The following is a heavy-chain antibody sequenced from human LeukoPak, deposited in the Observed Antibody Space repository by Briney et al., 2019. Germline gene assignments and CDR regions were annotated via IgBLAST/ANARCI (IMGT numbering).Heavy chain of an antibody. J-gene: IGHJ4*02. Sequence: GGSLRLSCAASGFDFSEFWMSWVRQAPGKGLEWVANIKDDGSGKNYVDSVKCRFTISRDNAKNSMYLQMNNMRDGDTALYYCARGGSFVHNRRFDYWGQGALVTVSS. CDR1: GFDFSEFW. CDR3: ARGGSFVHNRRFDY. CDR2: IKDDGSGK. D-gene: IGHD6-13*01. V-gene: IGHV3-7*01.